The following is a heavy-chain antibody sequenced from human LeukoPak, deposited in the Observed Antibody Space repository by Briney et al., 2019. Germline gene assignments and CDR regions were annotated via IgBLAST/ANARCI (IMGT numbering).Heavy chain of an antibody. CDR1: GFTFSSYW. J-gene: IGHJ3*02. V-gene: IGHV3-7*01. CDR2: IKQDGSEK. Sequence: GGSLRLSCAASGFTFSSYWMSWVRQAPGKGLEWVASIKQDGSEKYYVDSVKGRFTISRGNAKNSLYLQMNSLRAEDTAVYYCASGGSYYGLYAFDIWGQGTMVTVSS. D-gene: IGHD1-26*01. CDR3: ASGGSYYGLYAFDI.